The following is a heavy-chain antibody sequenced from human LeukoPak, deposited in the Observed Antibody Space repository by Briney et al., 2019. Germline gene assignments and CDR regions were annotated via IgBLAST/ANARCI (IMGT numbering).Heavy chain of an antibody. Sequence: GGSLRLSCAASGFTFSSYGMHWVRQAPGKGLEWVAVIWYDGDNKYYADSVKGRFTISRDNSKNTLYLQMNSLRAEDTAVYYCASSSRREYPLGPTGYWGQGTLVTVSS. D-gene: IGHD2-8*02. CDR1: GFTFSSYG. CDR2: IWYDGDNK. CDR3: ASSSRREYPLGPTGY. V-gene: IGHV3-33*01. J-gene: IGHJ4*02.